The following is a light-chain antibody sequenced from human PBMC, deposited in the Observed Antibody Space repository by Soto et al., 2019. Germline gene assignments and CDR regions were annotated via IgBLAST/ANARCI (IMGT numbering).Light chain of an antibody. V-gene: IGKV1-33*01. CDR2: DVT. CDR3: QQYYDLPIT. CDR1: QRISTW. J-gene: IGKJ5*01. Sequence: DIQMTQSPSSLSASVGDRVTITCRASQRISTWLAWYQQKPGKAPKLLIDDVTNLETGVPSRFSGSGSGTHFTFTIGSLQPEDIATYYCQQYYDLPITFGQGTRLEIK.